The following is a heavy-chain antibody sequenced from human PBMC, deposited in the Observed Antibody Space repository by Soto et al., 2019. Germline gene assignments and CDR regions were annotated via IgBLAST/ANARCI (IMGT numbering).Heavy chain of an antibody. Sequence: PGGSLRLSCAASGFTFSSYAMHWVRQAPGKGLEWVAVISYDGSNKYYADSVKGRFTISRDNSKNTLYLQMNSLRAEDTAVYYCARDTGGSSWYSPPYYYGMDVWGQGTTVTVSS. CDR2: ISYDGSNK. J-gene: IGHJ6*02. CDR3: ARDTGGSSWYSPPYYYGMDV. D-gene: IGHD6-13*01. CDR1: GFTFSSYA. V-gene: IGHV3-30-3*01.